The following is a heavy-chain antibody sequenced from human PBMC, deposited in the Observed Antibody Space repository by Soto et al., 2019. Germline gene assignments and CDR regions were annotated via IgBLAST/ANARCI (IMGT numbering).Heavy chain of an antibody. CDR3: ASWMTAYYYDGSVSMYYFDY. V-gene: IGHV1-69*01. CDR2: ITPIFGVA. Sequence: QVQLVQSGAEVKKPGSSVKVSCKASGGTFSSYGISWVRQAPGQGLEWMGGITPIFGVAKYAQKFQGRVTIIADESTTTAYMELSSLRSEDTAVYYCASWMTAYYYDGSVSMYYFDYWGQGTLVTVSS. J-gene: IGHJ4*02. D-gene: IGHD3-16*01. CDR1: GGTFSSYG.